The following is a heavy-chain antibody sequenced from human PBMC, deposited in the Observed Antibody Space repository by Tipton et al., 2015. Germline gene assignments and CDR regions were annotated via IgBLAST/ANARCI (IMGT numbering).Heavy chain of an antibody. CDR3: ARQTYGYCTSSNCYDGAFDI. CDR1: AYSISSDYY. D-gene: IGHD2-2*03. Sequence: TLSLTCAVSAYSISSDYYWGRIRQPPGKGLEWIGSISHSGNTYYNPSLKSRVTMSRDTSKNQFSLKLNSVTAADTAVYYCARQTYGYCTSSNCYDGAFDIWGQGTVVTVSP. CDR2: ISHSGNT. J-gene: IGHJ3*02. V-gene: IGHV4-38-2*01.